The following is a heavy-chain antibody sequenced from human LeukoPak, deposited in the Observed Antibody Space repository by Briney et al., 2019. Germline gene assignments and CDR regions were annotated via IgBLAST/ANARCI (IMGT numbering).Heavy chain of an antibody. CDR3: AGHHPRNTVDF. CDR1: GGSTSSYY. D-gene: IGHD2-8*02. CDR2: ISYSGST. Sequence: PSETLSLTCTVSGGSTSSYYWSWIRQPPGKGLEWIGYISYSGSTNYNPSLKSRVTISLDTSKNQFSLKLSSVTAADTAVYYCAGHHPRNTVDFWGQGTLVTVSS. V-gene: IGHV4-59*08. J-gene: IGHJ4*02.